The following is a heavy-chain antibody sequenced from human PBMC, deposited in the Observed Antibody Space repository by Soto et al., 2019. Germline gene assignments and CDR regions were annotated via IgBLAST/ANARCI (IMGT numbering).Heavy chain of an antibody. Sequence: ASVKVSCKASGYTFTSYAMNWVRQAPGQGLEWMGWINTNTGNPTYAQGFTGRFVFSLDTSVSTAYLQICSLKAEDTAVYYCAREARYYHFWSGDNWFDPWGQGTPVTVYS. J-gene: IGHJ5*02. CDR1: GYTFTSYA. CDR2: INTNTGNP. D-gene: IGHD3-3*01. CDR3: AREARYYHFWSGDNWFDP. V-gene: IGHV7-4-1*01.